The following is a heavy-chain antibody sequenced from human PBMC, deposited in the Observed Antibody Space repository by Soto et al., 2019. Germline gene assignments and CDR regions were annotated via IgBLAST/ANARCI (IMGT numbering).Heavy chain of an antibody. V-gene: IGHV3-21*01. Sequence: SLRLSCISSGFTFRTYTMNWVRQAPGKGLEWVSGIRGFSPYTFYAESVRGRFTISRDNAKNSLFLQMDSLRAEDTAVYYCARDRGYDAHDYYYNAMDVWGQGTTVTVSS. CDR2: IRGFSPYT. CDR3: ARDRGYDAHDYYYNAMDV. J-gene: IGHJ6*02. CDR1: GFTFRTYT. D-gene: IGHD3-10*01.